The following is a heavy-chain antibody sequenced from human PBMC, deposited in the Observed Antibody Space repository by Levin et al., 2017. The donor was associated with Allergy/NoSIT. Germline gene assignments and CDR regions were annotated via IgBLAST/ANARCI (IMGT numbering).Heavy chain of an antibody. D-gene: IGHD3-16*02. V-gene: IGHV4-34*01. CDR1: GGSFSGYY. CDR3: ARRGVRYDYVWGSYRPFDY. J-gene: IGHJ4*02. Sequence: SQTLSLTCAVYGGSFSGYYWSWIRQPPGKGLEWIGEINHSGSTNYNPSLKSRVTISVDTSKNQFSLKLSSVTAADTAVYYCARRGVRYDYVWGSYRPFDYWGQGTLVTVSS. CDR2: INHSGST.